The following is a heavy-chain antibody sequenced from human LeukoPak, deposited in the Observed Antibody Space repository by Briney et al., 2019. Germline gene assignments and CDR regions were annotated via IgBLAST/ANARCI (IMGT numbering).Heavy chain of an antibody. Sequence: GGSLRLSCAASGFTFSSYGMHWVRQAPGKGLEWVAVISYDGNNKYYADSVKGRFTISRDNSKNTLYLQMNSLRAEDTAVYYCAKDRESYHPGEDYFDYWGQGTLVTVSS. J-gene: IGHJ4*02. D-gene: IGHD1-26*01. CDR1: GFTFSSYG. CDR2: ISYDGNNK. CDR3: AKDRESYHPGEDYFDY. V-gene: IGHV3-30*18.